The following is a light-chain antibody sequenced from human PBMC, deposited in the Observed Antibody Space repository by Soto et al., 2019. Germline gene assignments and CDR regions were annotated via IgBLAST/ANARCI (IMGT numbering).Light chain of an antibody. J-gene: IGKJ1*01. V-gene: IGKV1-5*03. CDR1: QSISSW. CDR2: KES. Sequence: DIQMTQSPSTLSASVGDRVTITCRASQSISSWLAWYQQKPGKAPKLLIYKESSLESGVPSRFSGSGCGTEFTLTISSLQPNDFATYYCQQYNSYSWTFGQGTKVEIK. CDR3: QQYNSYSWT.